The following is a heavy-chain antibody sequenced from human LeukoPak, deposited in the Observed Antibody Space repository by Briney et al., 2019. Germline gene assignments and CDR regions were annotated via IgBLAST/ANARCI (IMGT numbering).Heavy chain of an antibody. CDR1: GGSITSGGYY. V-gene: IGHV4-31*03. J-gene: IGHJ5*02. CDR3: ASRQQLVSWFDP. CDR2: IYYSGST. D-gene: IGHD6-13*01. Sequence: SETLSLTCTVSGGSITSGGYYWGWLRPHPGKGLEWLGYIYYSGSTYYNPSLKSRVTISVDTSKNQFSLKLSSVTAADTAVYYCASRQQLVSWFDPWGQGTLVTVSS.